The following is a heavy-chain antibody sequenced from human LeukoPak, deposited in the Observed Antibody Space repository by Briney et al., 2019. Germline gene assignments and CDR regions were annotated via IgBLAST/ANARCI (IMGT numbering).Heavy chain of an antibody. D-gene: IGHD6-25*01. V-gene: IGHV3-30-3*01. CDR1: EFTFSSYA. Sequence: GGSLRLSCAASEFTFSSYAMHWVRQAPGKGLEWVADISFDGNNEHYADSVKGRFTISRDNSKNTLYLQMNSLRAEDTAVYYCANIIRKYTSGYYYFDYWGQGTLVTVSS. CDR3: ANIIRKYTSGYYYFDY. J-gene: IGHJ4*02. CDR2: ISFDGNNE.